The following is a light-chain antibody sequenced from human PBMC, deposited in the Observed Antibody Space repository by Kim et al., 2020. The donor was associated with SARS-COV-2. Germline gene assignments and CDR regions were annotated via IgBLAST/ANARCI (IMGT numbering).Light chain of an antibody. V-gene: IGKV4-1*01. CDR2: WAS. Sequence: EIVMTQSPESLAVSLGERATISCKSSQDLLYTSNNKNYLAWYQQRPGQPPRLLISWASTRESGVPDRFSGSGSGTDFSLTISSLHVEDVAVYFCQQYFTSPLTFGGGTKVDIK. CDR3: QQYFTSPLT. J-gene: IGKJ4*01. CDR1: QDLLYTSNNKNY.